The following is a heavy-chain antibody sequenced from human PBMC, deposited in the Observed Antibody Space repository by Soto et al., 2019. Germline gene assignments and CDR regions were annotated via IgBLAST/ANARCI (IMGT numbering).Heavy chain of an antibody. CDR1: GFTFSSYA. CDR3: AKDTAMEWRSNWFDP. D-gene: IGHD3-3*01. J-gene: IGHJ5*02. Sequence: PGGSLRLSCAASGFTFSSYAMSWVRQAPGKGLEWVSAISGSGGSTYYADSVKGRFTISRDNSKNTLYLQMNSLRAEETAVYYCAKDTAMEWRSNWFDPWGQGTLVTVS. CDR2: ISGSGGST. V-gene: IGHV3-23*01.